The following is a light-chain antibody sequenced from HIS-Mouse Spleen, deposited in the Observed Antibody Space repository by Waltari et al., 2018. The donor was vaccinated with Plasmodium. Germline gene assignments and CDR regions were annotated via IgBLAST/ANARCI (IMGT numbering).Light chain of an antibody. CDR3: CSYAGSYTFV. Sequence: QSALTQPRSVSGSPGQSVTISCTGTSSDVGGYNYVSWYQQHPGKAPKLMIYDVSKRPSGVPDRVACSKSCNTSSLTISGLQAEDEADYYCCSYAGSYTFVFGGGTKLTVL. J-gene: IGLJ2*01. CDR1: SSDVGGYNY. V-gene: IGLV2-11*01. CDR2: DVS.